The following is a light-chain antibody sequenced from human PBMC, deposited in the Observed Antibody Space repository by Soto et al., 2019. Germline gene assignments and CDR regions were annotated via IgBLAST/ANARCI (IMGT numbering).Light chain of an antibody. J-gene: IGLJ2*01. CDR2: EVS. CDR3: SSYTTTYSVV. CDR1: SSDVGLYNY. Sequence: QSALTQPASVSGSPGQSITISCTGTSSDVGLYNYVSWYQQHPGKVPKLMISEVSKRPSGVSNRFSGSKSGTTASLTISGLQAEDEADYYCSSYTTTYSVVFGEGTKLTV. V-gene: IGLV2-14*01.